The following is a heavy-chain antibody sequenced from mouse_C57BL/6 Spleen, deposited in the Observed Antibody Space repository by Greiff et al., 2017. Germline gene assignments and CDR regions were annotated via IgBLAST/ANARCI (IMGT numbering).Heavy chain of an antibody. D-gene: IGHD4-1*01. V-gene: IGHV1-82*01. J-gene: IGHJ2*01. CDR2: IYPGDGDT. CDR3: ASLGLGY. Sequence: QVQLQQSGPELVKPGASVKISCKASGYAFSSSWMNWVKQRPGKGLEWIGRIYPGDGDTNYNGKFKGKATLTADKSSSTAYMQLSSLTSEDSAVYFCASLGLGYWGQGTTLTVSS. CDR1: GYAFSSSW.